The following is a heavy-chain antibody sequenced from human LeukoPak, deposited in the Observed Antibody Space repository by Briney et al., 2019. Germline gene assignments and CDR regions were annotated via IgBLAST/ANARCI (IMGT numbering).Heavy chain of an antibody. CDR2: IDYSGST. J-gene: IGHJ5*02. V-gene: IGHV4-39*01. CDR1: GGSISSNNYY. Sequence: PSETLSLTCTVSGGSISSNNYYWGWIRQPPGKGLEWFGSIDYSGSTNYNPSLKSRVTISVDTSKNQFSLKVTSVTAADTAVYYCATIGGYMVRGVENWFDPWGQGTLVTVSS. D-gene: IGHD3-10*01. CDR3: ATIGGYMVRGVENWFDP.